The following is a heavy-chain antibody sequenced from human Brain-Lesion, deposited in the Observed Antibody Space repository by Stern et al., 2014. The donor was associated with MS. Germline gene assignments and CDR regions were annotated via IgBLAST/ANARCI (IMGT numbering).Heavy chain of an antibody. J-gene: IGHJ6*02. CDR2: INPNTGGT. Sequence: QMQLVQSGAEVKKPGASVKVSCKTSGYIFTGYYIHWVRQAPGQGLEWMAWINPNTGGTKYAQKFQGRVTMSRDTSISTAYVELSSLTSDDTAVYYCARDQRGITIFGVVTDYYYLGMDVWGQVTTVTVSS. D-gene: IGHD3-3*01. CDR1: GYIFTGYY. CDR3: ARDQRGITIFGVVTDYYYLGMDV. V-gene: IGHV1-2*02.